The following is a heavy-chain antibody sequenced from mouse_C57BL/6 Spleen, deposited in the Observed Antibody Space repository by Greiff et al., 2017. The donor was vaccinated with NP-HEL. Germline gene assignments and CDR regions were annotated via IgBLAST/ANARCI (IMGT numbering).Heavy chain of an antibody. V-gene: IGHV1-80*01. CDR2: IYPGDGDT. CDR3: ARSDTTVAPFDY. D-gene: IGHD1-1*01. J-gene: IGHJ2*01. Sequence: VQLQQSGAELVKPGASVKISCKASGYAFSSYWMNWVKQRPGKGLEWIGQIYPGDGDTNYNGKFKGKATLTADKSSSTAYMQLSSLTSEDSAVYFCARSDTTVAPFDYWGQGTTLTVSS. CDR1: GYAFSSYW.